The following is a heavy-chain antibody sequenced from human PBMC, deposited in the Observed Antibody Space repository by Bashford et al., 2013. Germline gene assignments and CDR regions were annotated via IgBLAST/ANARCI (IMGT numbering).Heavy chain of an antibody. CDR1: GFTFSDYD. CDR3: ARVGYYDSSGYSQDAFDV. CDR2: GGSKANSYTT. V-gene: IGHV3-72*01. J-gene: IGHJ3*01. D-gene: IGHD3-22*01. Sequence: GGPVRLSCAVSGFTFSDYDMDWVRQAPGKGLEWVGRGGSKANSYTTEYAASVKGRFTISRDDSRNSVYLQMNSLKNEDTAVYSCARVGYYDSSGYSQDAFDVWGQGTMVTVSS.